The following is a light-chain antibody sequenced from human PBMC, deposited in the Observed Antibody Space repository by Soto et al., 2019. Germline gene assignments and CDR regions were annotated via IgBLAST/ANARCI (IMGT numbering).Light chain of an antibody. V-gene: IGLV3-1*01. CDR2: QDN. J-gene: IGLJ1*01. CDR1: KLGDKY. Sequence: SCELTQPPSVSVSPGQPASITCSGEKLGDKYVCWYQQKPGQSPVLVMFQDNKRPSGIPERFSGSTSGNTATLTISGTQPMDEADYYCQAWDSNTYVFGTGTKLTVL. CDR3: QAWDSNTYV.